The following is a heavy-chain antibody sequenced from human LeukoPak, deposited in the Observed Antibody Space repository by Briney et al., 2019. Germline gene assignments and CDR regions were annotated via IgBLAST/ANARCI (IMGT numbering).Heavy chain of an antibody. CDR3: ARGYTCGY. V-gene: IGHV3-48*02. CDR1: GFTVSTIY. J-gene: IGHJ4*02. Sequence: PGGSLSLSCAASGFTVSTIYMTWVRQAPGKGLEWVSYISSSSSTIYYADSVKGRFTISRDNAKNSLYLQMNSLRDEDTAVYYCARGYTCGYWGQGTLVIVSS. D-gene: IGHD5-18*01. CDR2: ISSSSSTI.